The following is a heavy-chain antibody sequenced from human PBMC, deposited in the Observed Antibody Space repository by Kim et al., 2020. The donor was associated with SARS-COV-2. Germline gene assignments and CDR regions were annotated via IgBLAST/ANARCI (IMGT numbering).Heavy chain of an antibody. V-gene: IGHV3-21*01. J-gene: IGHJ5*02. Sequence: GGSLRLSCAASGFTFSSYSMNWVRQAPGKGLEWVSSISSSSSYIYYADSVKGRFTISRDNAKNSLYLQMNSLRAEDTAVYYCARETSQHWGLAGGWFDPWGQGTLVTVSS. CDR3: ARETSQHWGLAGGWFDP. CDR2: ISSSSSYI. CDR1: GFTFSSYS. D-gene: IGHD7-27*01.